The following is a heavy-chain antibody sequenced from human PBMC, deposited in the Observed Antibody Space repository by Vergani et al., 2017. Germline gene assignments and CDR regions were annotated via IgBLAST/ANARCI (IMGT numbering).Heavy chain of an antibody. D-gene: IGHD3-10*01. CDR1: GGSIISYY. CDR3: AGSERNAYGSAYSNWFDP. V-gene: IGHV4-59*01. CDR2: IYYIGST. Sequence: QVQLQESGPGLVKPSETLSLTCTVSGGSIISYYWSWIRQPPGKGLEWIGYIYYIGSTNYKPSLNIRVTISVDTSKNQFSLKLSSVTAADTAVYYCAGSERNAYGSAYSNWFDPWGQGTLVTVSS. J-gene: IGHJ5*02.